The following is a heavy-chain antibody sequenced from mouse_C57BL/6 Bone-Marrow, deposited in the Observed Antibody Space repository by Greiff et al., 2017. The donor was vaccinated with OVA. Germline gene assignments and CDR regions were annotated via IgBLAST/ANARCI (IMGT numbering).Heavy chain of an antibody. CDR3: AREFYYGSRGGYYFDY. J-gene: IGHJ2*01. D-gene: IGHD1-1*01. CDR2: INPSNGGT. V-gene: IGHV1-53*01. CDR1: GYTFTSYW. Sequence: QVQLQQPGTELVKPGASVKLSCKASGYTFTSYWMHWVKQRPGQGLEWIGNINPSNGGTNYNEKFKSKATLTVDKSSSTAYMQLSSLTSEDSAVYYCAREFYYGSRGGYYFDYWGQGTTRTVSS.